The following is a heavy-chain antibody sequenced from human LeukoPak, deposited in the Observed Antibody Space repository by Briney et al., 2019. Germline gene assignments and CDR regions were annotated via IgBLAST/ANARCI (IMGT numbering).Heavy chain of an antibody. Sequence: SQTLSLTCVISGDSVSSNSATWNWIRQSPSRGLEWLGRTFYRSKWYNDYAVSVKSRITINPDTSKNQFSLQLNSVTPEDTAVYYCVRDDGIGLDAFDIWGQGTMVTVSS. CDR2: TFYRSKWYN. CDR3: VRDDGIGLDAFDI. V-gene: IGHV6-1*01. CDR1: GDSVSSNSAT. J-gene: IGHJ3*02. D-gene: IGHD1-14*01.